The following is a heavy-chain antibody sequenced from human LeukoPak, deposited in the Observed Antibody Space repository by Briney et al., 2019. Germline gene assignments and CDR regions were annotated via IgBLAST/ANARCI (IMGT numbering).Heavy chain of an antibody. CDR3: ASKAGIAVAGLFDY. V-gene: IGHV1-2*02. CDR2: IXPXXXGT. CDR1: GYTFTGYY. J-gene: IGHJ4*02. Sequence: ASVXVSCKASGYTFTGYYMXXXXXXPXXXXXXXXWIXPXXXGTXYAXXXXXXVXXXXXTSISTAYMELSRLRSDDTAVYYCASKAGIAVAGLFDYWGQGTLVTVSS. D-gene: IGHD6-19*01.